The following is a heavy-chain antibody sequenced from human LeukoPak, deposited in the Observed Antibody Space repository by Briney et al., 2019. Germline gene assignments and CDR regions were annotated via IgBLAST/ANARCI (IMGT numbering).Heavy chain of an antibody. D-gene: IGHD1-26*01. CDR2: IYYSGST. V-gene: IGHV4-59*08. Sequence: SETLSLTCTVSGGSISTYYWNWIRQSPGKGLEWIGNIYYSGSTNYNPSLKSRVTISVDTSKNQFSLKLSSVTAADTAVYYCARLEWEINFDYWCQGTLVTVSS. CDR3: ARLEWEINFDY. CDR1: GGSISTYY. J-gene: IGHJ4*02.